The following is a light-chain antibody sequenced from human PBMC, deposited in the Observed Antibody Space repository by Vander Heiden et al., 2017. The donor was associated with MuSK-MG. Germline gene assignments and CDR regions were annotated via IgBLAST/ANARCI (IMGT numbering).Light chain of an antibody. V-gene: IGLV1-40*01. J-gene: IGLJ1*01. CDR3: QSYDSSLSASYV. CDR2: GNS. Sequence: QSVPTPPPSVSRPPGQRVPNSRTGTTPHLQAGSDAPWYQQLPGTAPKLLIYGNSNRPSGVPDRFSGSKSGTSASLDITGLQAEDEADYYCQSYDSSLSASYVFGTGTKVTVL. CDR1: TPHLQAGSD.